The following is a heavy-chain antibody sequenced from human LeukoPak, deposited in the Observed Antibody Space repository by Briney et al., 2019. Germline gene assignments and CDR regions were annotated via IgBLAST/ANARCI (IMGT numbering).Heavy chain of an antibody. CDR1: GYTFTNYR. V-gene: IGHV1-18*01. CDR2: ISPYNGNT. CDR3: ARGDSTPDY. Sequence: ASVKVSCKASGYTFTNYRFSWVRQAPGQGLEWMGWISPYNGNTNYAQKFHGRVAMTTDTSTSTAYMELTSLRSDDTAIYYCARGDSTPDYWGQGTLVTVSS. J-gene: IGHJ4*02. D-gene: IGHD2-21*01.